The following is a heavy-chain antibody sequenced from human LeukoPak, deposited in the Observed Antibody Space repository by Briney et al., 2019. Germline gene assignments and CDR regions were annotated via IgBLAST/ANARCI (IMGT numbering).Heavy chain of an antibody. CDR2: ISSSGSTI. CDR3: ARAQSVVVVPATITYFMDV. J-gene: IGHJ6*03. CDR1: GFTFSDYY. D-gene: IGHD2-2*01. V-gene: IGHV3-11*04. Sequence: GGSLRLSCAASGFTFSDYYMSWIRQAPGKGLEWVSYISSSGSTIYYADSVKGRFTISRDNAKNSLYLQMNSLRAEDTAVYYCARAQSVVVVPATITYFMDVWGKGTTVTVSS.